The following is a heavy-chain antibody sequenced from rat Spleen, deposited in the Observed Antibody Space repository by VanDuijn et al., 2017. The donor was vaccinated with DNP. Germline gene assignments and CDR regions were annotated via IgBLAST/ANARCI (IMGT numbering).Heavy chain of an antibody. CDR1: GLTFTNYD. Sequence: VQLVASGGGLVQPGRSLKLSCAASGLTFTNYDMVWVRQAPTKGLEWVATITTSGGATYYRDSVKGRFTVSRKNAESTLYLQMDGLRSDDTATYYCATAIGDYWGQGVMVTVSS. V-gene: IGHV5-25*01. J-gene: IGHJ2*01. CDR2: ITTSGGAT. D-gene: IGHD1-2*01. CDR3: ATAIGDY.